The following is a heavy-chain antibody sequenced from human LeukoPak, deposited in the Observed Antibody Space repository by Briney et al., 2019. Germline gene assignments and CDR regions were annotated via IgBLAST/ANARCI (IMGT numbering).Heavy chain of an antibody. CDR1: GFTFTRSA. CDR2: IVVASGNT. CDR3: AADRYCSSTGCSTQFDS. J-gene: IGHJ4*02. V-gene: IGHV1-58*01. D-gene: IGHD2-2*01. Sequence: ASVKVSCQASGFTFTRSAVQWVRQARGQRPEWIGWIVVASGNTNYAQKFQGRVTITRDMSTSTAYMELSSLRSEDTAVYYCAADRYCSSTGCSTQFDSWGQGTLVTVSS.